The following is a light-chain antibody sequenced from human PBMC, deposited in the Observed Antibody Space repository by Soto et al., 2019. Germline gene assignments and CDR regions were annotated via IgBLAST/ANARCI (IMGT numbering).Light chain of an antibody. Sequence: QSVLTQPSSVSGAPGQRVTISCTGSSSNIGAGYEVHWYQQLPGTAPKLLIYGNSNRPSGVPDRFSGSQSGTSASLAITGLQAEDEADYYCQSYDSSLSGYVFGTGTKLTVL. CDR3: QSYDSSLSGYV. CDR2: GNS. J-gene: IGLJ1*01. CDR1: SSNIGAGYE. V-gene: IGLV1-40*01.